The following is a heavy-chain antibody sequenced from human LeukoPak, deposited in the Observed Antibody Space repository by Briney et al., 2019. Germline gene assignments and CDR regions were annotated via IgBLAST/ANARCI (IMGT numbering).Heavy chain of an antibody. J-gene: IGHJ6*02. Sequence: SETLSLTCTVSGGSISSYYWSWIRQPPGKGLEWIGYIYYSGSTNYNPSLKSRVTISVDTSKNQFSLKLSSVTAADTAVYYCARENYYGIDVWGQGTTVSVSS. CDR2: IYYSGST. V-gene: IGHV4-59*01. CDR1: GGSISSYY. CDR3: ARENYYGIDV.